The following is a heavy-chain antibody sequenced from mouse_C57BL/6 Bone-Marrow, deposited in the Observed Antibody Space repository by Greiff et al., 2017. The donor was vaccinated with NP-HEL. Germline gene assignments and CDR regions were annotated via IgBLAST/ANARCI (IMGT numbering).Heavy chain of an antibody. J-gene: IGHJ1*03. CDR3: ARSYYSNYGWYFDV. V-gene: IGHV5-16*01. D-gene: IGHD2-5*01. CDR2: INYDGSST. Sequence: EVKLEESEGGLVQPGSSMKLSCTASGFTFSDYYMAWVRQVPEKGLEWVANINYDGSSTYYLDSLKSRFIIARDNAKNMLYLQMSSLKSEDTATYYCARSYYSNYGWYFDVWGTGTTVTVSS. CDR1: GFTFSDYY.